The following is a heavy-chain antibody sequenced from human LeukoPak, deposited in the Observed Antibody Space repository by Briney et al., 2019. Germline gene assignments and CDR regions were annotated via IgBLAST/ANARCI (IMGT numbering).Heavy chain of an antibody. CDR1: GGSSSSGDYY. D-gene: IGHD1-14*01. Sequence: SQTLSLTCTVSGGSSSSGDYYWSWIRQPPGKGLEWIGYIYYSGSTYYNPSLKSRVTISVDTSKNQFSLKLSSVTAADTAVYYCARGEAENLLHYWGQGTLVSVSS. J-gene: IGHJ4*02. CDR2: IYYSGST. V-gene: IGHV4-30-4*08. CDR3: ARGEAENLLHY.